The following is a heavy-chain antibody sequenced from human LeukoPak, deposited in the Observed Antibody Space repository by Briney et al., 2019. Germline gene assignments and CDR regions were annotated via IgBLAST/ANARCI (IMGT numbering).Heavy chain of an antibody. D-gene: IGHD6-13*01. CDR3: AEPTAAGHYYYYYGMDV. V-gene: IGHV3-23*01. J-gene: IGHJ6*02. CDR2: ICGSGGST. CDR1: GFTFSSYA. Sequence: PGGSLRLSCAASGFTFSSYAMSWVRQAPGKGLEWVSAICGSGGSTYYADSVKGRFTISRDNSKNTLYLQMNSLRAEDTAVYYCAEPTAAGHYYYYYGMDVWGQGTTVTVSS.